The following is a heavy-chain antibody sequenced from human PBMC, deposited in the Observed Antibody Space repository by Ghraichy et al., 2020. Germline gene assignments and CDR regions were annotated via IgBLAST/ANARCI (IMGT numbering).Heavy chain of an antibody. CDR3: ARDVRSWGTNWYFDL. J-gene: IGHJ2*01. V-gene: IGHV4-59*01. Sequence: SETLSLTCTVSGGSISSYYWSWIRQPPGKGLEWIGYIYYSGSTNYNPSLKSRVTISVDTSKNQFSLKLSSVTAADTAVYYCARDVRSWGTNWYFDLWGRGTLVTVSS. CDR2: IYYSGST. D-gene: IGHD1/OR15-1a*01. CDR1: GGSISSYY.